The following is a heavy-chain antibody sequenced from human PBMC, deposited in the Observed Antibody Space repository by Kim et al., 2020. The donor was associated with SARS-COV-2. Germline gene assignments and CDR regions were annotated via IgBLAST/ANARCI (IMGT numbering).Heavy chain of an antibody. Sequence: TTYNPSLKGRVTISVDTSKSQFSLKLSSVTAADTAVYYCARESRRVGLDYWGQGTLVTVSS. CDR2: T. CDR3: ARESRRVGLDY. V-gene: IGHV4-34*01. J-gene: IGHJ4*02. D-gene: IGHD2-2*01.